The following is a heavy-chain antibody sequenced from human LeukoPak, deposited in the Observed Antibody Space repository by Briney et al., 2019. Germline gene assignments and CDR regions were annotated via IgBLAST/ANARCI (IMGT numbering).Heavy chain of an antibody. D-gene: IGHD5-18*01. CDR2: MSYDGSNK. CDR3: ARDGAQLWINYYFDY. Sequence: PGGSLRLSCGASGFTLSTYAVHRVRQAPGKGLEWVAVMSYDGSNKYYADSVKGRFTISRDSSKNTLYLQMNSLRAEDTAVYYCARDGAQLWINYYFDYWGQGTLVTVSS. J-gene: IGHJ4*02. V-gene: IGHV3-30*01. CDR1: GFTLSTYA.